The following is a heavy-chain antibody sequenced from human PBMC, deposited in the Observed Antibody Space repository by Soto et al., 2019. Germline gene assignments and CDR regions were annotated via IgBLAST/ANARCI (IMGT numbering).Heavy chain of an antibody. CDR2: IHFSGRT. Sequence: PSETLSLTCIVSGDSINSGDYYWSWIRQPPGKGLEWIGNIHFSGRTYYSPSLKSRVTMSTDTSKNQFSLRLTYVTSADTAVYYCARDKQGFSYGYGGQYFYYHGLDVWGQGTTVTVSS. D-gene: IGHD5-18*01. CDR1: GDSINSGDYY. J-gene: IGHJ6*02. CDR3: ARDKQGFSYGYGGQYFYYHGLDV. V-gene: IGHV4-30-4*01.